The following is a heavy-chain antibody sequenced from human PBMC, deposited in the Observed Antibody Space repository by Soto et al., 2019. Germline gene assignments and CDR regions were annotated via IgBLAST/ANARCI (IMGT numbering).Heavy chain of an antibody. D-gene: IGHD2-21*02. CDR2: IYHSGGT. Sequence: SETLSLTCTVSGGSVSSNSYYWSWIRQPPGKGLEWIGYIYHSGGTNYNPSLKSRVTISVDTSKNQFSLKLNSVTAADTALYFCARQRTSVVTQAYFDVWGPGSLVTVSS. V-gene: IGHV4-61*01. CDR3: ARQRTSVVTQAYFDV. CDR1: GGSVSSNSYY. J-gene: IGHJ4*02.